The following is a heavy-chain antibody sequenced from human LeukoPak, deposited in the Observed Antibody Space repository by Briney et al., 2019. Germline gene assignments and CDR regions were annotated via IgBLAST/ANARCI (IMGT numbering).Heavy chain of an antibody. CDR3: ARSGYSSSWPYNWFDP. D-gene: IGHD6-13*01. CDR1: GYSFTTYW. J-gene: IGHJ5*02. Sequence: PGESLKISCKGSGYSFTTYWLGWVRQMPGKGLEWMGIIFPGDSDTRYSPSFQGQVTISADKSITTAYLQWSSLKASDTAMYYCARSGYSSSWPYNWFDPWGQGTLVTVSS. CDR2: IFPGDSDT. V-gene: IGHV5-51*01.